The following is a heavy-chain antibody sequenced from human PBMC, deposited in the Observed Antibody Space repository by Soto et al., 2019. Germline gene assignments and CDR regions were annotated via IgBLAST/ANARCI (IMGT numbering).Heavy chain of an antibody. D-gene: IGHD3-10*01. J-gene: IGHJ4*02. V-gene: IGHV3-7*03. Sequence: EVQLVESGGGLAQPGGSLRLSCVASGFTFTTYLMSWVRQAPGKGLEWVSNISKDGGAQYYVVSVKGRFNISRDNAKNSVYMQMDRLRAEDTPVYYCVRGGHGSGSYLASYWGQGILVTVSS. CDR3: VRGGHGSGSYLASY. CDR2: ISKDGGAQ. CDR1: GFTFTTYL.